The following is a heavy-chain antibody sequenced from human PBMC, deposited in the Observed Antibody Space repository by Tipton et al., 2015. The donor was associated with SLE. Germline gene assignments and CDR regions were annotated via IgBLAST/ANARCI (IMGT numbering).Heavy chain of an antibody. CDR2: IDGNGNHI. V-gene: IGHV3-21*01. CDR1: EFSFSIYT. J-gene: IGHJ5*02. Sequence: SLRLSCTASEFSFSIYTMNWVRQAPGMGLGWLSSIDGNGNHIYYADSVKGRFTISRDHAKHSLSLQMNSLRAEDTAVYYCAKDGAGGCGGDCYHNWFDPWGQGTLVTVSS. CDR3: AKDGAGGCGGDCYHNWFDP. D-gene: IGHD2-21*01.